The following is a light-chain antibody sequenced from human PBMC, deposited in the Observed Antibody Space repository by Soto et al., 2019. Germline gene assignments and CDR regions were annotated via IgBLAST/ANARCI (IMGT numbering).Light chain of an antibody. CDR2: GAS. J-gene: IGKJ1*01. V-gene: IGKV3-20*01. CDR1: QSVNSN. Sequence: EIVLTQSPGTLSLSPGERATLSCRASQSVNSNLAWYQQRPGQRPRVLMYGASSRATGIPDRFSGSGSGTDFTLTISRLEPEDLAVYYCQQYENSPRTFGQGTKVEIK. CDR3: QQYENSPRT.